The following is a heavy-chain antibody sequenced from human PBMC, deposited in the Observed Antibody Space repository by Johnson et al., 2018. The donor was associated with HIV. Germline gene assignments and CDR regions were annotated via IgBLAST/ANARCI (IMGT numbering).Heavy chain of an antibody. V-gene: IGHV3-30*19. CDR3: ARLRITMVRGGPDAFDI. D-gene: IGHD3-10*01. CDR1: GFTFSTYG. Sequence: QVQLVESGGGVVQPGRSLRLSCAASGFTFSTYGMHWVRQAPGKGLEWVAVMWYDGSNKYYADSVKGRFTISRDNSKNTLYLQMNSLRPEDTAVYYCARLRITMVRGGPDAFDIWGQGTMVTVSS. CDR2: MWYDGSNK. J-gene: IGHJ3*02.